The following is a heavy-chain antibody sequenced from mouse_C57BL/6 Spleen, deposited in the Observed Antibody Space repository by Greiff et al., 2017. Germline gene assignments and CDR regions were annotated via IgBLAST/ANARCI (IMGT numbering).Heavy chain of an antibody. CDR2: IDPSDSYT. V-gene: IGHV1-59*01. Sequence: VKLQESGAELVRPGTSVKLSCKASGYTFTSYWMHWVKQRPGQGLEWIGVIDPSDSYTNYNQKFKGKATLTVDTSSSTAYMQLRSLTYEDSAVYYCAREKSSSLYAMDYWGQGTSVTVSS. J-gene: IGHJ4*01. CDR3: AREKSSSLYAMDY. CDR1: GYTFTSYW. D-gene: IGHD1-1*01.